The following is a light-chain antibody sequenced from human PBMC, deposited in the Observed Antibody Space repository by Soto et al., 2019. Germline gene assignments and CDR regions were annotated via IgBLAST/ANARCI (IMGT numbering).Light chain of an antibody. Sequence: IVLTQSPATLSFSPGEIGTLSCRASQSVSSYLAWYQQKPGQAPRLLIYDASNRATGIPARFSGSGSGTDFTLTISSLEPEDFAVYYCQQRSNWPTFGQGTKVDIK. CDR1: QSVSSY. CDR3: QQRSNWPT. J-gene: IGKJ1*01. V-gene: IGKV3-11*01. CDR2: DAS.